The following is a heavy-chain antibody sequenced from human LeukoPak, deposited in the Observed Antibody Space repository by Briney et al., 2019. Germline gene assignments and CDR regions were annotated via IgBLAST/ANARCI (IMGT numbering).Heavy chain of an antibody. V-gene: IGHV1-8*03. D-gene: IGHD2-2*01. CDR2: MNPNSGNT. CDR1: GYTFTSYD. CDR3: ARGGNIVVVPAATYYMDV. Sequence: GASVKVSCEASGYTFTSYDINWVRQATGQGLEWMGWMNPNSGNTGYAQKFQGRVTITRNTSISTAYMELSSLRSEDTAVYYCARGGNIVVVPAATYYMDVWGKGTTVTVSS. J-gene: IGHJ6*03.